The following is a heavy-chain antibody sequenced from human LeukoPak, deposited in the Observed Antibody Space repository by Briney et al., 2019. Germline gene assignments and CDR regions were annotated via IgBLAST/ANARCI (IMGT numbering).Heavy chain of an antibody. CDR2: ISSSGSTI. CDR3: ARDLGGYSYGSHFDY. D-gene: IGHD5-18*01. J-gene: IGHJ4*02. Sequence: GGSLRLSCAASEFTFSSYEMNWVRQAPGKGLEWVSYISSSGSTIYYADSVKGRFTISRDNAKNSLYLHMNSLRAEDTAVYYCARDLGGYSYGSHFDYWGQGTLVTVSS. V-gene: IGHV3-48*03. CDR1: EFTFSSYE.